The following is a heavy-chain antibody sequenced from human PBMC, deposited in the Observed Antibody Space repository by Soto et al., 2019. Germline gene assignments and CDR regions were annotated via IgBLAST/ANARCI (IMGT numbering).Heavy chain of an antibody. V-gene: IGHV3-23*01. CDR1: GFTFSNDA. D-gene: IGHD3-10*01. CDR2: ISGSGGNT. Sequence: EVQLLESGGGLVQPGGSLRLSCAASGFTFSNDAMSWVGQAPGKGLEWVSNISGSGGNTYYADSVKGRFTISRDNSKNTLYLQMNSLRADDKAGYYCAKDPLYFGDPTGGQGTRVTVS. CDR3: AKDPLYFGDPT. J-gene: IGHJ4*02.